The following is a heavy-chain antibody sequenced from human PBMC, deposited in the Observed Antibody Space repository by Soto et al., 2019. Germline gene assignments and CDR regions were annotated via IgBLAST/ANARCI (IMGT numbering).Heavy chain of an antibody. CDR1: GFSFSSYW. D-gene: IGHD3-22*01. Sequence: EVQLVESGGGLVQPGGYLRLSCAASGFSFSSYWMHWVRQAPGKGLVWVSRVDIDGSTTNYADSVEGRFTISRDNAKNTLYLHMLSLRAEGTALYYCASSYYYDSSAYYFLGYWGQGTLVTVSS. CDR2: VDIDGSTT. V-gene: IGHV3-74*01. J-gene: IGHJ4*02. CDR3: ASSYYYDSSAYYFLGY.